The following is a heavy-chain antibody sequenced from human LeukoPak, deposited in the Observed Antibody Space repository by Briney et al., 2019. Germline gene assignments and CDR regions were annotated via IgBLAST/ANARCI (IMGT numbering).Heavy chain of an antibody. CDR3: ARDNGAVRVRGVIIGFGY. D-gene: IGHD3-10*01. CDR2: ISAYNGNT. J-gene: IGHJ4*02. CDR1: GYTFTSYG. V-gene: IGHV1-18*01. Sequence: ASVKVSCKASGYTFTSYGISWVRQAPGQGLEWMGWISAYNGNTNYAQKLQGRVTMTTDTSTSTAYMELRSLRSDDTAVYYCARDNGAVRVRGVIIGFGYWGQGTLVTVSS.